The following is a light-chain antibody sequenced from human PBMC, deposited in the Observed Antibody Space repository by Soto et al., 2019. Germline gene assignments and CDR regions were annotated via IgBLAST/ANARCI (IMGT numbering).Light chain of an antibody. CDR2: GAS. Sequence: EIVLTQSPGTLSLSPGERATLSCRASQSVSSRYSAWYQQKPGQAPRLLLYGASSSATRIPDRFSGSGSGTDCSLTISRLEPEDFAVYYWQQDGSSPPYTFGQGTKLQIK. CDR3: QQDGSSPPYT. J-gene: IGKJ2*01. CDR1: QSVSSRY. V-gene: IGKV3-20*01.